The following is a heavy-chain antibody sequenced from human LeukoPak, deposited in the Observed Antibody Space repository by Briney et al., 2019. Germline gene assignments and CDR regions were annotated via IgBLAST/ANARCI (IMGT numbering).Heavy chain of an antibody. Sequence: GGSVTLSCVASGFIFSSYWIHLVRQAAGKGLVWVSRINSDGSSTSYADSVKGRFTISRDNAKNTLYLQINSLRAEDTAVYYCARAIDGYYDLGSSPGRYYYYYMDVWGKGTTVTVSS. J-gene: IGHJ6*03. V-gene: IGHV3-74*01. CDR1: GFIFSSYW. CDR3: ARAIDGYYDLGSSPGRYYYYYMDV. D-gene: IGHD3-10*01. CDR2: INSDGSST.